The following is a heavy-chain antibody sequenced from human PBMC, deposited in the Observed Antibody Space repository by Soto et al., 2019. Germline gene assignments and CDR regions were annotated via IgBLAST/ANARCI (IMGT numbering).Heavy chain of an antibody. Sequence: SVKVSCKASGYTFTSYDINWVRQAPGQGLEWMGGIIPIFGTANYAQKFQGRVTITADESTSTAYMELSSLRSEDTAVYYCARGRSSRAGYSSSWYYYYGMDVWGQGTTVTVSS. J-gene: IGHJ6*02. CDR1: GYTFTSYD. D-gene: IGHD6-13*01. CDR2: IIPIFGTA. CDR3: ARGRSSRAGYSSSWYYYYGMDV. V-gene: IGHV1-69*13.